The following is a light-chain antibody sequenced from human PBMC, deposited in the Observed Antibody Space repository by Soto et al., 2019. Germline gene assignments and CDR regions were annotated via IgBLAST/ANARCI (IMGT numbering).Light chain of an antibody. CDR2: TAS. J-gene: IGKJ1*01. Sequence: IQVTQSPSTLAASVGDRVTITCRASQSISSWMAWYQQKPGKAPKLLIYTASSLQSGVPSMFSGSGSGTEFTLTISSLQPDDFATYYCQHYNSYSEAFGQGTKVDIK. CDR1: QSISSW. CDR3: QHYNSYSEA. V-gene: IGKV1-5*03.